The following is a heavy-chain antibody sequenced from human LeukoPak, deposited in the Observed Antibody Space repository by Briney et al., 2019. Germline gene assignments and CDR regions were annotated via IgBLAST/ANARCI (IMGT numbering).Heavy chain of an antibody. J-gene: IGHJ5*02. CDR3: ARDFLLDRGGGSEPGASRTNNWFDP. V-gene: IGHV7-4-1*02. D-gene: IGHD2-21*01. Sequence: GASVKVSCKASGYTFTSYAMNWVRQAPGQGLEWMGWINTNTGNPTYAQGFTGRFVFSLDTSVSTAYLQISSLKAEDTAVYYCARDFLLDRGGGSEPGASRTNNWFDPWGQGTLVTVSS. CDR2: INTNTGNP. CDR1: GYTFTSYA.